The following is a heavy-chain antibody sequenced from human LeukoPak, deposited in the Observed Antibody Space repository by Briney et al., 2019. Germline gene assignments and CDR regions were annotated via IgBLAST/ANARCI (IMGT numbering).Heavy chain of an antibody. CDR1: GFTFSSYW. D-gene: IGHD6-6*01. CDR2: INSDGSST. Sequence: GGSLRLSCAASGFTFSSYWMHWVRHAPGKGLVWVSHINSDGSSTTYADSVKRRFTIPRDNAKHTLYLQMNSVRAEDTAVYYCARPLSGYSSSLGYWGQGTLVTVS. J-gene: IGHJ4*02. CDR3: ARPLSGYSSSLGY. V-gene: IGHV3-74*01.